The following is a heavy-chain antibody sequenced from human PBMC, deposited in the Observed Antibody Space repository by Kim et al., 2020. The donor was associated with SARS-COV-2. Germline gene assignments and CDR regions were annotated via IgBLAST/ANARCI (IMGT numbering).Heavy chain of an antibody. D-gene: IGHD6-19*01. Sequence: ASVKVSCKVSGYTLTELSMHWVRQAPGKGLEWMGGFDPEDGETIYAQKFQGRVTMTEDTSTDTAYMELSSLRSEDTAVYYCPTGVAVAGRSSDYYYYYGMDVWGQGTTVTVSS. J-gene: IGHJ6*02. CDR1: GYTLTELS. V-gene: IGHV1-24*01. CDR3: PTGVAVAGRSSDYYYYYGMDV. CDR2: FDPEDGET.